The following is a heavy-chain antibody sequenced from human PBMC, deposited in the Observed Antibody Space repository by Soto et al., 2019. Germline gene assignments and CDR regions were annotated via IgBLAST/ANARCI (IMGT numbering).Heavy chain of an antibody. V-gene: IGHV3-30*04. Sequence: QVQLVESGGGVVQPGRSLRLSCAASGITFTDHAMHWVRQAPGKGLEWVAVVSHDGRNQYYTDSVKVRFTISREISSNTLRLQMDSLRVEDTAISYCAGERWVESSVLRNYNVMDVCAQGSAVTGSS. CDR2: VSHDGRNQ. J-gene: IGHJ6*02. CDR1: GITFTDHA. D-gene: IGHD3-22*01. CDR3: AGERWVESSVLRNYNVMDV.